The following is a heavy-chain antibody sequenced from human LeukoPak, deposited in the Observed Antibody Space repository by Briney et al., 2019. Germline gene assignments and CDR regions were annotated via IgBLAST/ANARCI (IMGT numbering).Heavy chain of an antibody. D-gene: IGHD3-3*01. V-gene: IGHV3-30-3*01. J-gene: IGHJ4*02. Sequence: GGSLRLSCAASGFTFSSYAMHWVRQAPGKGLEWVAVISYDGSNKYYADSVKGRFTISRDNSKNTLYLQMNSLRAEDTAVCYCARDFWSGYSLFDYWGQGTLVTVSS. CDR2: ISYDGSNK. CDR1: GFTFSSYA. CDR3: ARDFWSGYSLFDY.